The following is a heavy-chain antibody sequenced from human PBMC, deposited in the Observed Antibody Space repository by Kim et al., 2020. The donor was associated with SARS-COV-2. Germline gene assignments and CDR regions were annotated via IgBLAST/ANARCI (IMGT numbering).Heavy chain of an antibody. Sequence: GGSLRLSCAASGFTFSSYAMSWVRQAPGKGLEWVSAISGSGGSTYYADSVKGRFTIYRDNYKNTLYLQMNSLRAEDTAGYYCAKDPGTITFGGVIVIGAFDSWGQGTLVTVSS. J-gene: IGHJ4*02. D-gene: IGHD3-16*02. CDR1: GFTFSSYA. V-gene: IGHV3-23*01. CDR2: ISGSGGST. CDR3: AKDPGTITFGGVIVIGAFDS.